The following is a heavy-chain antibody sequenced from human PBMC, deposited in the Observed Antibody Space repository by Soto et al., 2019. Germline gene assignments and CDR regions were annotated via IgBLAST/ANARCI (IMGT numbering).Heavy chain of an antibody. D-gene: IGHD1-7*01. CDR2: ISYDGRNK. J-gene: IGHJ6*02. CDR3: AKERTLYYYYGMDV. V-gene: IGHV3-30*18. Sequence: PGGSLRLSCAASGLTFSSHGMHWVRQAPGKGLEWVAVISYDGRNKYYADSVKGRFTISRDISKNTLYLQMNSLRAEDSAVYYCAKERTLYYYYGMDVWGQGTTVTVSS. CDR1: GLTFSSHG.